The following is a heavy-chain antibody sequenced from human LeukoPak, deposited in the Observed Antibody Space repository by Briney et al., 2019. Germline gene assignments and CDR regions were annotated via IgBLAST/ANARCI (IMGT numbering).Heavy chain of an antibody. J-gene: IGHJ6*03. V-gene: IGHV1-69*13. CDR2: IIPLFGTT. D-gene: IGHD3-10*01. CDR1: GYTFTSYG. Sequence: SVKVSCKASGYTFTSYGISWVRQAPGQGLEWMGGIIPLFGTTNNTQKFQGRVTLTADESTSTAFMELSSLRPEDTAVYYCARAPSGIFYYYYMDVWGKGTTVTISS. CDR3: ARAPSGIFYYYYMDV.